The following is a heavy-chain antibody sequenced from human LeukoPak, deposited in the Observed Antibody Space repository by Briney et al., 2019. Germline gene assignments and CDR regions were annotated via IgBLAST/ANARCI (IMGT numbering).Heavy chain of an antibody. CDR3: ARDFMVRGVTSYNWFDP. Sequence: SETLSLTCTVSGYSISSGYYWGWSRQPPGKGLEWIGSIYHSGSTYYNPSLKSRVTISVDTSKNQFSLKLSSVTAADTAVYYCARDFMVRGVTSYNWFDPWGQGTLVTVSS. CDR1: GYSISSGYY. CDR2: IYHSGST. V-gene: IGHV4-38-2*02. D-gene: IGHD3-10*01. J-gene: IGHJ5*02.